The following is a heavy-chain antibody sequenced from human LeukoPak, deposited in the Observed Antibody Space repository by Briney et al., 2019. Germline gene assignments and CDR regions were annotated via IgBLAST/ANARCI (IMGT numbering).Heavy chain of an antibody. CDR1: GFTFSSIW. Sequence: GGSLRLSCAASGFTFSSIWMHWVRQAPGKGLGWVSTISGSDGNTYYADSVKGRCTISRDNSKNTLYLQMNSLGAEDTAVYYCARSITIFGLVIYYFDFWGQGTLVTVSS. CDR3: ARSITIFGLVIYYFDF. J-gene: IGHJ4*02. D-gene: IGHD3-3*01. V-gene: IGHV3-23*01. CDR2: ISGSDGNT.